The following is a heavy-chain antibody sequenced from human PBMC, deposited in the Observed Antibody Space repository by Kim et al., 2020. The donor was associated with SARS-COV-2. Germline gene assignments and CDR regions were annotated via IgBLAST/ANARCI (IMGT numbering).Heavy chain of an antibody. J-gene: IGHJ6*02. Sequence: ADSVKGRFTISRDNSKNSLYLQMNSLRAEDTALYYCAKDINTYYYYGMDVWGQGTTVTVSS. V-gene: IGHV3-43D*03. CDR3: AKDINTYYYYGMDV.